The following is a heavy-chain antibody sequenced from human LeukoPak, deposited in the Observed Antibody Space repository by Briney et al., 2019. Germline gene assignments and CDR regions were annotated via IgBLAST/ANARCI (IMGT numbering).Heavy chain of an antibody. J-gene: IGHJ4*02. CDR2: ISDSGGST. CDR1: GFTFSSYA. CDR3: AKDPSFSYYTPFDY. D-gene: IGHD3-22*01. Sequence: GGSLRLSCAASGFTFSSYAMSWVRQAPGKGLEWVSTISDSGGSTYYADSVKGRFTISRDNSKNTLYLQMNSLRAEDTAVYYCAKDPSFSYYTPFDYWGQGTLVTVSS. V-gene: IGHV3-23*01.